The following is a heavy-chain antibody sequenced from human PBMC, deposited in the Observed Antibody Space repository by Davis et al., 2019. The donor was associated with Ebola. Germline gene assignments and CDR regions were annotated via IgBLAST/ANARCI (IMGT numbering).Heavy chain of an antibody. D-gene: IGHD5-18*01. V-gene: IGHV3-48*02. CDR2: LSSSSSTI. Sequence: GESLKISCAASGFTFSSYSMNWVRQAPGKGLEWVSSLSSSSSTIYYADSVKGRFTISRDNAKNSLYLQMNSLRDEDTAVYYCARDFYGYSYGGEDWGQGTLVTVSS. J-gene: IGHJ4*02. CDR3: ARDFYGYSYGGED. CDR1: GFTFSSYS.